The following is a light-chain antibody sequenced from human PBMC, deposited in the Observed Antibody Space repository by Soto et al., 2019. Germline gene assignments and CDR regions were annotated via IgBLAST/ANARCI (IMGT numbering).Light chain of an antibody. J-gene: IGLJ1*01. CDR1: RSSIGSNT. CDR3: QSCDSSLTACF. CDR2: SNN. V-gene: IGLV1-44*01. Sequence: QSVLTQPPSASGTPGQRVTISCSGSRSSIGSNTVNWYQHLPGMAPKLLIYSNNHRPSGVPERFSASKAGASASLAISGLQSEDEGDYYCQSCDSSLTACFFGTGTKVTVL.